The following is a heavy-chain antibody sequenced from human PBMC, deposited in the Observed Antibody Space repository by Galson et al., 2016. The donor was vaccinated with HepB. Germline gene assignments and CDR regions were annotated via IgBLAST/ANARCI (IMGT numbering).Heavy chain of an antibody. CDR2: IDWDDDK. Sequence: PALVNPTQTLTLTCTFSGFSLSSSGLCVSWIRQPPGKALEWLARIDWDDDKYYSTSLKTRLTISKDSSKNQVVLTMTNMDPVDTATYFCARTTTLTTFSHNWFDPWGQGTLVTVSS. D-gene: IGHD4-17*01. CDR1: GFSLSSSGLC. CDR3: ARTTTLTTFSHNWFDP. J-gene: IGHJ5*02. V-gene: IGHV2-70*11.